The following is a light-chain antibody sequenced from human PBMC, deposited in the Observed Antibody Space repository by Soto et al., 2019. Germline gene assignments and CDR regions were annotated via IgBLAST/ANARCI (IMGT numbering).Light chain of an antibody. CDR3: CSYAGSYTDV. Sequence: QSVLTQPRAVSGSPGQSVTISCTGTSSDVGGYNYVSWYQQHPGKAPKLMTYDVSKRPSGVPDRSSGSKSGNTASLTISGLQAEDEADYDCCSYAGSYTDVFGTGTKVTVL. CDR2: DVS. V-gene: IGLV2-11*01. CDR1: SSDVGGYNY. J-gene: IGLJ1*01.